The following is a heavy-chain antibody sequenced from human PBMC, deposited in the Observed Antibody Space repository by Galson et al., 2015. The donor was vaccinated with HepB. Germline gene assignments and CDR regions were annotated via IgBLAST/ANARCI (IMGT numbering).Heavy chain of an antibody. Sequence: SLRLSCAASGFTFSSYSMNWVRQAPGKGLEWVSSISSSSSYIYYADSVKGRFTISRDNAKNSLYLQMNSLRAEDTAVYYCAREFDYYGSGAYGMDVWGQGTTVTVSS. V-gene: IGHV3-21*01. D-gene: IGHD3-10*01. J-gene: IGHJ6*02. CDR2: ISSSSSYI. CDR1: GFTFSSYS. CDR3: AREFDYYGSGAYGMDV.